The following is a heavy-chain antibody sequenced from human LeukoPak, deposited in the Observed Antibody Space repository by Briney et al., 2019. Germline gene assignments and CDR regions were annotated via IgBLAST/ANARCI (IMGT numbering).Heavy chain of an antibody. CDR1: GYSFTNYW. CDR3: ARRIACSSTSCSTNIDY. J-gene: IGHJ4*02. Sequence: GESLKISFKGSGYSFTNYWIGWVRQMPGKGLEWMGIIYPGDSDTRYSPSFQGQVTISADKSISTAYLQWSSLKASDTAMYYCARRIACSSTSCSTNIDYWGQGTLVTVSS. CDR2: IYPGDSDT. V-gene: IGHV5-51*01. D-gene: IGHD2-2*01.